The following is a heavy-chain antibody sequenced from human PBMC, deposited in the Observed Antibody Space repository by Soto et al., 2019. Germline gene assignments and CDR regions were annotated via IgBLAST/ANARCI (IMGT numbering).Heavy chain of an antibody. Sequence: TLSLTCTVSGGSISSGGYYWSWIRQHPGKGLEWIGYIYYSGSTYYNPSLKSRVTISVDTSKNQFSLKLSSVTAAGTAVYYCARDWIGLGELPTGPWGQGTLVTVSS. J-gene: IGHJ5*02. V-gene: IGHV4-31*03. CDR3: ARDWIGLGELPTGP. CDR1: GGSISSGGYY. D-gene: IGHD3-10*01. CDR2: IYYSGST.